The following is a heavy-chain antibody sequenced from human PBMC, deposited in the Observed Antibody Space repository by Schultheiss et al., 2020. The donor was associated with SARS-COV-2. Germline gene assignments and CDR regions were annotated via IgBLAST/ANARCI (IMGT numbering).Heavy chain of an antibody. D-gene: IGHD3-3*01. V-gene: IGHV1-58*01. CDR1: GFTFTSSA. CDR2: IVVGSGNT. CDR3: ARTRRYYDFWSGYDWFDP. J-gene: IGHJ5*02. Sequence: SVKVSCKASGFTFTSSAVQWVRQARGQRLEWIGWIVVGSGNTNYAQKFQERVTITRDMSTSTAYMELSSLRSEDTAVYYCARTRRYYDFWSGYDWFDPWGQGTLVTVSS.